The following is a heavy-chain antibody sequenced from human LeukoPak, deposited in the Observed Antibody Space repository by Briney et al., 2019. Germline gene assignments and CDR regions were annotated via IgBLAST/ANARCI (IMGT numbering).Heavy chain of an antibody. Sequence: GGSLRLSCEASGFTFSSYWMSWVRQAPGKGLEWVANIRDDGGEIYYVDSVKGRFTISRDNAKSSLFLQMNSLRAEDAAVYYCARDKPRGSYYGSIFDSWGQGTLVTISS. J-gene: IGHJ4*02. CDR1: GFTFSSYW. V-gene: IGHV3-7*01. D-gene: IGHD1-26*01. CDR3: ARDKPRGSYYGSIFDS. CDR2: IRDDGGEI.